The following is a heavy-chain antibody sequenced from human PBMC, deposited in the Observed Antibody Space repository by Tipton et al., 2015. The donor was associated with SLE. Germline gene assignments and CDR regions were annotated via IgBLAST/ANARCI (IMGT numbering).Heavy chain of an antibody. CDR3: ATNRMAGLTRAFDI. V-gene: IGHV1-18*01. D-gene: IGHD1-14*01. CDR2: IYSYTNKR. Sequence: QLVQSGAEVKAPGASVKVSCKTSGYSFINYGISWVRQAPGQGLEWIGWIYSYTNKRNYAQKVQGRVTMTTDTSTSTAYMELRSLRSDDTAVYYCATNRMAGLTRAFDIWGQGTVVTVSS. J-gene: IGHJ3*02. CDR1: GYSFINYG.